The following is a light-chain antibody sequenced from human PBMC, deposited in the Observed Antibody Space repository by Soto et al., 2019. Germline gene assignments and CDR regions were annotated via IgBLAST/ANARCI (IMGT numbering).Light chain of an antibody. CDR1: SNDIGPYNY. Sequence: QSALTQPASVSGSPGQSVTISCTGNSNDIGPYNYVSWYQQHPGKAPRLMIYDVTHRPSGDSDRFSGSKYGRTASLTISVLQAEDEAEYYCSSYSCIRAVVFGGGTKLTFL. J-gene: IGLJ2*01. CDR3: SSYSCIRAVV. V-gene: IGLV2-14*03. CDR2: DVT.